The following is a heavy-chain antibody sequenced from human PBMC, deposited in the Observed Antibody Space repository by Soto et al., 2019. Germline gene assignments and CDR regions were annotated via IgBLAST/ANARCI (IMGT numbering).Heavy chain of an antibody. D-gene: IGHD6-13*01. CDR3: ARVARLDGRGYCQR. J-gene: IGHJ1*01. V-gene: IGHV1-69*11. Sequence: QVQLVQSGAEVKKPGSSVKVSCKASGVTSSRNAVSWVRQAPGQGLEWVGGIIPLLGTAKYAQRFQGRVAITAVVVTRTVYMELYSLTSEDTAIYYCARVARLDGRGYCQRWGEGCRVTVSS. CDR2: IIPLLGTA. CDR1: GVTSSRNA.